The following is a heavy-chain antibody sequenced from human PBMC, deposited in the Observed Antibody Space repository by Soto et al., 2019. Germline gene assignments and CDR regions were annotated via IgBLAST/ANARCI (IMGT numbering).Heavy chain of an antibody. CDR3: ARLLGSSWSGRIDC. V-gene: IGHV5-51*01. D-gene: IGHD6-13*01. J-gene: IGHJ4*02. CDR2: IYPGDSDT. CDR1: GYSFTNYW. Sequence: LGESLKISCKGSGYSFTNYWIGWVRQTPGKGLEWMGIIYPGDSDTKYSPSFQGQVSISADKSISTAYLQWSSLKASDTAMYYCARLLGSSWSGRIDCWGQGTLVTVSS.